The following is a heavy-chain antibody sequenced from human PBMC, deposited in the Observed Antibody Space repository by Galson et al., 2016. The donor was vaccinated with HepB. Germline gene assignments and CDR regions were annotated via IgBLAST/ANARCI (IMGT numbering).Heavy chain of an antibody. J-gene: IGHJ4*02. CDR1: GYSFSDYD. CDR2: MNPSSGNS. V-gene: IGHV1-8*01. Sequence: GKGEGKASGYSFSDYDFAWVRQASGQGLEWMGWMNPSSGNSNFAQRLRNRVRVTSDASINTAYLELSSLTSEDTAVYYCARAIRNQLLFEYWGQGTLITVSS. CDR3: ARAIRNQLLFEY. D-gene: IGHD4-23*01.